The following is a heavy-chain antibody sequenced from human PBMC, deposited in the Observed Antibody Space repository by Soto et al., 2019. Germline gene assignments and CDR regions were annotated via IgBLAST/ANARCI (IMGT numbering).Heavy chain of an antibody. D-gene: IGHD3-10*01. CDR2: IWYDGSNK. CDR1: GFTFSSYG. V-gene: IGHV3-33*01. J-gene: IGHJ3*02. CDR3: ASLLLWFGELLSDPGAFDI. Sequence: QVQLVESGGGVVQPGRSLRLSCAASGFTFSSYGMHWVRQAPGKGLEWVAVIWYDGSNKYYADSVKGRFTISRDNSKNTLYLQMNSLRAEDTAVYYCASLLLWFGELLSDPGAFDIWGQGTMVTVSS.